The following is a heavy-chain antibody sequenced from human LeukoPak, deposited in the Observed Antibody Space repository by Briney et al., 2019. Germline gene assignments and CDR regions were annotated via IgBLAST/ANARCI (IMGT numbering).Heavy chain of an antibody. CDR2: ISSSTNYI. V-gene: IGHV3-21*04. Sequence: GGSLRLSCAAFGFTFSSYSMNWVRQAPGKGLEWVSSISSSTNYIYYADSVKGRFTISRDNAKNSLYLQMNSLRAEDTAVYYCAKSVSEMMDLYYYYYYYMDVWGKGTTVTISS. CDR3: AKSVSEMMDLYYYYYYYMDV. D-gene: IGHD5-24*01. CDR1: GFTFSSYS. J-gene: IGHJ6*03.